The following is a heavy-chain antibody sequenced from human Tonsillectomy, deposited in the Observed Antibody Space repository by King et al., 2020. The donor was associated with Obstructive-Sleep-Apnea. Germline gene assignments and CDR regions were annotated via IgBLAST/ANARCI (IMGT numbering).Heavy chain of an antibody. D-gene: IGHD6-13*01. Sequence: VQLQQWGAGLLKPSETLSLTCAVYGGSFSGYSWSWIRQPPGKGLEWIGEINHSGSTNYNPSLKSRVTISLDTSKNQFSLELSSVTAADTAVYYCARGGWGSSWPFDYWGQGTLVTVSS. V-gene: IGHV4-34*01. J-gene: IGHJ4*02. CDR1: GGSFSGYS. CDR2: INHSGST. CDR3: ARGGWGSSWPFDY.